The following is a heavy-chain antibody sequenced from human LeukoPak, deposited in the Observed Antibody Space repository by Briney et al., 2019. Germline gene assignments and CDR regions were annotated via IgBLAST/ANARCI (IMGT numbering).Heavy chain of an antibody. CDR3: ARERRLAAAGRWRVPGRGTTFDY. V-gene: IGHV4-34*01. J-gene: IGHJ4*02. D-gene: IGHD6-13*01. CDR1: VGPFSDYH. CDR2: INHRGST. Sequence: SETLSLTCAVYVGPFSDYHWSWIPHPPGKGREWIGEINHRGSTNHNPSLKRRVTISVDTSKSQFSLKLSSVTAADTAVYYCARERRLAAAGRWRVPGRGTTFDYWGQGTLVTVSS.